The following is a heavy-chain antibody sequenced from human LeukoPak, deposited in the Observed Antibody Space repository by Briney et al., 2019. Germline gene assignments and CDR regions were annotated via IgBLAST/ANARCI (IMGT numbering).Heavy chain of an antibody. CDR1: DDSINNDRYF. Sequence: PSETLSLTCSISDDSINNDRYFWAWIRQPPGKVLEWIASINYSGRTYYNPSLNSRLIISVDTAKRQFSLKLTSVTAADTALYFCARDIDDVGALFDFWGQGTLVTVSS. V-gene: IGHV4-39*07. CDR3: ARDIDDVGALFDF. D-gene: IGHD1-26*01. CDR2: INYSGRT. J-gene: IGHJ4*02.